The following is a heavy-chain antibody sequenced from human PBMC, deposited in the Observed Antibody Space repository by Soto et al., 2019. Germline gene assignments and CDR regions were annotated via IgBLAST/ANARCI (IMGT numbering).Heavy chain of an antibody. CDR3: ARDSRFGELLI. CDR2: ISAYNGNT. Sequence: QAQLVQSGAEVKKPGASVKVSCKASGYIFPSYGISWVRQAPGQGLEWMGWISAYNGNTKYAQKLQGRVTMTTDTSTSTAYRERRSLRSDDTAVYYYARDSRFGELLIWGQGTLVTVSS. V-gene: IGHV1-18*01. D-gene: IGHD3-10*01. CDR1: GYIFPSYG. J-gene: IGHJ4*02.